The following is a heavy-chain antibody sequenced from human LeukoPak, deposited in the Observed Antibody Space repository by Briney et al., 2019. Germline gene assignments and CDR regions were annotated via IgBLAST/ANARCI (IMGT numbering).Heavy chain of an antibody. CDR1: GGSFSGYY. Sequence: SETLSLTCAVYGGSFSGYYWSWIRQPRGKGLEWIGEINHSGSTNYSPSLKSRVTISVDTSKNQFSLKLISVTAADTAVYYCARAWLVPDYWGQGTLVTVSS. CDR2: INHSGST. V-gene: IGHV4-34*01. D-gene: IGHD6-19*01. J-gene: IGHJ4*02. CDR3: ARAWLVPDY.